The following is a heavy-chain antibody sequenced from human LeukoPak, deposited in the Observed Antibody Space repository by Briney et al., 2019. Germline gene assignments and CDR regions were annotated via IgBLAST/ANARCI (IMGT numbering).Heavy chain of an antibody. D-gene: IGHD2-2*01. CDR2: INTNTGNP. J-gene: IGHJ4*02. CDR3: ATHTYCSSTSCYPSY. Sequence: GASVKVSCKASGYTFTSYGISWVRQAPGQGLEWMGWINTNTGNPTYAQGFTGRFVFSLDTSVSTAYLQISSLKAEDTAVYYCATHTYCSSTSCYPSYWGQGTLVTVSS. CDR1: GYTFTSYG. V-gene: IGHV7-4-1*02.